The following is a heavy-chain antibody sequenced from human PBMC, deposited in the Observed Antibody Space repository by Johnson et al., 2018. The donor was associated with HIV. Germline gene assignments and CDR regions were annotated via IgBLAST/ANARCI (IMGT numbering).Heavy chain of an antibody. J-gene: IGHJ3*02. Sequence: QMLLVESGGGVVQPGGSLRLSCAASGFTFSSYGMHWVRQAPGKGLEWVAFIRYDGSNKYYADSVKGRFTISRDNSKNTLYLQMNNLRAEDTAVYYCAKDYEWFGEFVDAFDIWGQGTMVTVSS. D-gene: IGHD3-10*01. CDR3: AKDYEWFGEFVDAFDI. V-gene: IGHV3-30*02. CDR2: IRYDGSNK. CDR1: GFTFSSYG.